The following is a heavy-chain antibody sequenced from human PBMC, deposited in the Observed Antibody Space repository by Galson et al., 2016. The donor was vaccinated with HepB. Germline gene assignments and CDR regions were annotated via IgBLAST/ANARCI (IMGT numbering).Heavy chain of an antibody. CDR1: GGSISSYF. Sequence: SETLSLTCNVSGGSISSYFWSWVRQPPGKGLEWIGYVYKTGNTNYNPSLKSRVTVSVDTSKDQFSLKLRSVTTADTAVYYCARGVTGTPYFDFWGQGALVTVSS. D-gene: IGHD2-21*02. J-gene: IGHJ4*02. CDR2: VYKTGNT. CDR3: ARGVTGTPYFDF. V-gene: IGHV4-59*01.